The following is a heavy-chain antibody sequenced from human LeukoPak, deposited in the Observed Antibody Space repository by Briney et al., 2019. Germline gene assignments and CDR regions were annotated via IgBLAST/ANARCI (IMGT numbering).Heavy chain of an antibody. CDR2: ISSSGSTI. CDR3: ANFNPGLLEWLSYDYYYGMDV. Sequence: GGSLRLSCAASEFTFSSYEMNWVRQAPGKGLEWVSYISSSGSTIYYADSVKGRFTISRDNAKNSLYLQMNSLRAEDTAVYYCANFNPGLLEWLSYDYYYGMDVWGQGTTVSVSS. J-gene: IGHJ6*02. D-gene: IGHD3-3*01. CDR1: EFTFSSYE. V-gene: IGHV3-48*03.